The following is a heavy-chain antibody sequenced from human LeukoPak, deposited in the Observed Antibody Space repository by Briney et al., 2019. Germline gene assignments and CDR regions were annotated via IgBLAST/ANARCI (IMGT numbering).Heavy chain of an antibody. CDR3: ARDDALGDNALDI. J-gene: IGHJ3*02. V-gene: IGHV3-48*01. Sequence: GGSLRLSCAASGFTFSSYSMNWVRQAPGKGLEWVSYISSSSGTIYYADSVKGRFTISRDNSKNTLFLQMNSLRAEDTAVYYCARDDALGDNALDIWGQGTMVTVSS. CDR2: ISSSSGTI. D-gene: IGHD3-16*01. CDR1: GFTFSSYS.